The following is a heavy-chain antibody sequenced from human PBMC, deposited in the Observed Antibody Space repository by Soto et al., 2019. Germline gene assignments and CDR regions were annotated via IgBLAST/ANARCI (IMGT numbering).Heavy chain of an antibody. CDR3: AKRTYCDFWSGPYYYGMDV. V-gene: IGHV3-7*01. D-gene: IGHD3-3*01. J-gene: IGHJ6*02. Sequence: WWSLGLGCAASGFTLCSSVMSLVRKTQGKGLEWVANIKQDGSEKYYVDSVKGRFTISRDNAKNSLYLQMNSLRAEDTAVYYCAKRTYCDFWSGPYYYGMDVWGQGTTVTVSS. CDR1: GFTLCSSV. CDR2: IKQDGSEK.